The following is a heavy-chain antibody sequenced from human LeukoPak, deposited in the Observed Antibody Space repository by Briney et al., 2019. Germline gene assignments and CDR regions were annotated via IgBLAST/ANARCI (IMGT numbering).Heavy chain of an antibody. CDR2: IYTSGST. CDR3: ARDHVDSGWYFSGTPPVRLDY. Sequence: SETLSLTCTVSGGSISSYYWSWIRQPAGKGLEWIGRIYTSGSTNYNPSLKSRVTMSVDTSKNQFSLKLSSVTAADTAVYHCARDHVDSGWYFSGTPPVRLDYWGQGTLVTVSS. D-gene: IGHD6-19*01. J-gene: IGHJ4*02. V-gene: IGHV4-4*07. CDR1: GGSISSYY.